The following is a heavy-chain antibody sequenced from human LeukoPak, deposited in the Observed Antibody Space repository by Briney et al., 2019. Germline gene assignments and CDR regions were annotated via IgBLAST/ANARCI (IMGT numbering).Heavy chain of an antibody. J-gene: IGHJ6*02. CDR3: ARDLTRDGYNHDIRYGMDV. Sequence: ASVKVSCKACGGTFISYAMSWVGQAPGQGLDWMGRIIPIFRISNYAQKFQGRVTITADKSTSTAYMELSSLRSEDTAVYYCARDLTRDGYNHDIRYGMDVRGQGTTVTVSS. D-gene: IGHD5-24*01. V-gene: IGHV1-69*04. CDR1: GGTFISYA. CDR2: IIPIFRIS.